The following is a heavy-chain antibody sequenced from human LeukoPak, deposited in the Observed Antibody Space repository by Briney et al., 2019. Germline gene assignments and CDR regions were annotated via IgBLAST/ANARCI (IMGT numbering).Heavy chain of an antibody. CDR1: GGSFSGYY. D-gene: IGHD5-18*01. J-gene: IGHJ4*02. V-gene: IGHV4-59*10. CDR2: IYTSGST. Sequence: SETLSLTCAVYGGSFSGYYWSWIRQPAGKGLEWIGRIYTSGSTNYNPSLKSRVTMSVDTSKNQFSLKLSSVTAADTAVYYCARLLQLWFFDYWGQGTLVTVSS. CDR3: ARLLQLWFFDY.